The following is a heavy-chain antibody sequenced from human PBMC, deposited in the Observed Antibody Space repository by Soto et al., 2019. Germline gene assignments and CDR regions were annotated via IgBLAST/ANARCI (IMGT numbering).Heavy chain of an antibody. CDR3: ARPGYSYGYHYFDY. J-gene: IGHJ4*02. V-gene: IGHV3-7*01. D-gene: IGHD5-18*01. Sequence: PGGSLRLSSTTSGFRVMSYWMSWVRQAPGKGLEWVANIKPDGSEKYYVDSVKGRFTISRDNAKNSLYLQMNSLRVEDTAVYYCARPGYSYGYHYFDYWGQGTLVTVSS. CDR1: GFRVMSYW. CDR2: IKPDGSEK.